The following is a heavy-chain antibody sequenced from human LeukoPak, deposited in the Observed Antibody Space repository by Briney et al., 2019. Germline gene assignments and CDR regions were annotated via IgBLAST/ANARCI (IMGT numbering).Heavy chain of an antibody. V-gene: IGHV4-39*01. Sequence: SETLSLTCTVSGGSISSTTYYWGWIRQPPGKGLEWIASIYYSGSTYYNPSLKSRVTISVDTSKNQFSLKLTSVTAADPAVYYCARGNYDYVWGGIDYWGQGTLVTVSS. CDR1: GGSISSTTYY. CDR3: ARGNYDYVWGGIDY. CDR2: IYYSGST. J-gene: IGHJ4*02. D-gene: IGHD3-16*01.